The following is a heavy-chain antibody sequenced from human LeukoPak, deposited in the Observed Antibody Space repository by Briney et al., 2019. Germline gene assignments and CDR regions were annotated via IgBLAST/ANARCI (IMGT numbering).Heavy chain of an antibody. CDR2: ISSSGSTI. CDR3: ARDLWDFWSGFDY. D-gene: IGHD3-3*01. J-gene: IGHJ4*02. Sequence: GGSLRLSCAASGFTFSSYEMTWVRQAPGKGLEWVSYISSSGSTIYYADSVKGRFTISRDNAKNSLYLQMNSLRAEDTAVYCCARDLWDFWSGFDYWGQGTLVTVSS. CDR1: GFTFSSYE. V-gene: IGHV3-48*03.